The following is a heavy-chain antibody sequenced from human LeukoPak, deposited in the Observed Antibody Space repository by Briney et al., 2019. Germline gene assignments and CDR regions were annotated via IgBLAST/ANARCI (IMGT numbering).Heavy chain of an antibody. CDR2: ISYDGSSK. CDR1: GFTFSSYA. D-gene: IGHD3-22*01. CDR3: ARAPYDSSGISFDY. V-gene: IGHV3-30-3*01. J-gene: IGHJ4*02. Sequence: GRSLRLCCAASGFTFSSYAMHWVRQAPGKGLEWVAVISYDGSSKYYADSVKGRFTISRDNSKNTLYLQMNSLRAEDTAVYYCARAPYDSSGISFDYWGQGTLVTVSS.